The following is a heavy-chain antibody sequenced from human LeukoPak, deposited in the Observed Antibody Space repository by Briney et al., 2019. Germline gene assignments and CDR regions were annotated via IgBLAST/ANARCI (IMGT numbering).Heavy chain of an antibody. J-gene: IGHJ6*02. CDR1: GGSIRGYY. CDR2: IFYTGST. D-gene: IGHD3-9*01. Sequence: SETLSLTCTVFGGSIRGYYWSWIRQHPGKGLEWIGYIFYTGSTYYNPSLKSRVTISLDTSKNQFSLKVNSVTAADTAVYYCARDLVMTGPPDYYYGMDVWGQGTTVIVSS. V-gene: IGHV4-31*03. CDR3: ARDLVMTGPPDYYYGMDV.